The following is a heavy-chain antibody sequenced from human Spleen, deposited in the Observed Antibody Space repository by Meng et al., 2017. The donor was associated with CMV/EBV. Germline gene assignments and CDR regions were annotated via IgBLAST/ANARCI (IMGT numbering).Heavy chain of an antibody. D-gene: IGHD3-10*01. CDR1: GYTFTAHY. CDR3: ARDTGYYGSGSYYNEHAFDI. J-gene: IGHJ3*02. Sequence: ASVKVSCKASGYTFTAHYFHWVRQAPGQGLEWMGWIHPHRGDTNYAQQFQGRVTLTRDTSTSTVYMELSSLRSEDTAVYYCARDTGYYGSGSYYNEHAFDIWGQGTMVTVSS. CDR2: IHPHRGDT. V-gene: IGHV1-2*02.